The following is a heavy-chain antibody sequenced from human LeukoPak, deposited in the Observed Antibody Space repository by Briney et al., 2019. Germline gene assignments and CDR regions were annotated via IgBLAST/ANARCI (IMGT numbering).Heavy chain of an antibody. V-gene: IGHV4-39*01. CDR1: GGSISSSSYY. Sequence: PSETLSLTCTVSGGSISSSSYYWGWIRQPPGQGLEWIGSIYYSGSTYYNPSLKSRVTISVDTSKNQFSLKLSSVTAADTAVYYCARGLMDIVVVPAAASSQYYYYGMDVWGQGTTVTVSS. CDR3: ARGLMDIVVVPAAASSQYYYYGMDV. CDR2: IYYSGST. D-gene: IGHD2-2*03. J-gene: IGHJ6*02.